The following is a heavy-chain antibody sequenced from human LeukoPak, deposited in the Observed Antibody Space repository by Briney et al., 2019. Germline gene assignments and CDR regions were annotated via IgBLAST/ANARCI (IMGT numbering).Heavy chain of an antibody. Sequence: SETLSPTCTVSGGSISSSSYYWGWIRQPPGKGLEWIGSIYYSGSTYYNPSLKSRVTISVDTSKNQFSLKLSSVTAADTAVYYCARTVTTKGVGDYWGQGTLVTVSS. CDR2: IYYSGST. D-gene: IGHD4-17*01. J-gene: IGHJ4*02. CDR3: ARTVTTKGVGDY. CDR1: GGSISSSSYY. V-gene: IGHV4-39*01.